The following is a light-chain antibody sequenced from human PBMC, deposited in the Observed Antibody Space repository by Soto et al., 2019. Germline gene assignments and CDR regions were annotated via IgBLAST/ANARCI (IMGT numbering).Light chain of an antibody. CDR2: ATS. V-gene: IGKV3-20*01. CDR3: QQYGNSPRYS. CDR1: QSVSSLY. J-gene: IGKJ2*03. Sequence: EIVLTQSPGTLSLSPGESVTLSCRASQSVSSLYLAWYQQKPGQAPRLLIYATSSRATGIPDRFIGSGSGTDFTLTIGSLEPEDFAVYYCQQYGNSPRYSFGQGTRLAIK.